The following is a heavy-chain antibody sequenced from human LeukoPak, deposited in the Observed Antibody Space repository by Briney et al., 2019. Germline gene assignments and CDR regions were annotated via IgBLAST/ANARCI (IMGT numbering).Heavy chain of an antibody. D-gene: IGHD1-26*01. J-gene: IGHJ4*02. CDR2: MSGSGGST. CDR1: GFTFSNYG. V-gene: IGHV3-23*01. CDR3: ARAGSIRFDY. Sequence: PGGSLRLSCAASGFTFSNYGMSWVRQAPGKGLEWVSGMSGSGGSTYYADSVKGRFTISRDNSKNTLFLQMNSLRGEDTAVYYCARAGSIRFDYWGQGTLVTVSS.